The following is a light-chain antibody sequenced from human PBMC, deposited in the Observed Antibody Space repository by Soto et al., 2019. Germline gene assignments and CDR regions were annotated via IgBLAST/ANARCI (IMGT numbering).Light chain of an antibody. CDR2: DGS. V-gene: IGLV2-14*01. Sequence: QSALTQPASVSGSPGQSITISCTGTSSDVGGYNSVSWYQQHPGKAPKLMIYDGSNRPSGVSNRFSGSKSGNTASLTISGLQAEDEADYYCNSYTSSNTSFFGPGTKLTVL. CDR3: NSYTSSNTSF. CDR1: SSDVGGYNS. J-gene: IGLJ1*01.